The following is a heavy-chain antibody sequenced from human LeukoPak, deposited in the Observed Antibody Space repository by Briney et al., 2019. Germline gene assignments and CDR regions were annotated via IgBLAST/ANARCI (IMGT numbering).Heavy chain of an antibody. CDR3: ARQGDFISSIAYLDY. Sequence: RGESLKISCKGSGYSFTNYWIGWVRQMPGKGLEWMGIIYPGDSDTRYSPSFQGQVTISADKSISTAYLQWSSLKASDTAMYYCARQGDFISSIAYLDYWGQGTLVTVSS. CDR2: IYPGDSDT. J-gene: IGHJ4*02. V-gene: IGHV5-51*01. D-gene: IGHD6-6*01. CDR1: GYSFTNYW.